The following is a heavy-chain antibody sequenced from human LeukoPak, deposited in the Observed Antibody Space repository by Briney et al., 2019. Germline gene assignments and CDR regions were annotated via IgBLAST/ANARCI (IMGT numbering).Heavy chain of an antibody. CDR2: IKQDGSEK. CDR1: GFTFSSYW. CDR3: ARAVLGNTYDEALVI. J-gene: IGHJ3*02. Sequence: GGSLRLSCAASGFTFSSYWMSWVRQAPGKGLEWVANIKQDGSEKYYVDSVKGRFTISRDNAKNSLYLQMNSLRAEDTAVYYRARAVLGNTYDEALVIWGQGTLVTVSS. D-gene: IGHD1-14*01. V-gene: IGHV3-7*01.